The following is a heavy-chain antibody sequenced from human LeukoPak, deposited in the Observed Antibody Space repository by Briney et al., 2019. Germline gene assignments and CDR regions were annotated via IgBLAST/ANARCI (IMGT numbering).Heavy chain of an antibody. V-gene: IGHV3-30*18. CDR1: GFTFSSYG. D-gene: IGHD3-10*01. CDR3: AKEQKDYYGSGSYYRGMDV. CDR2: ISYDGSNK. J-gene: IGHJ6*02. Sequence: PGGSLRLSCAASGFTFSSYGMHWVRQAPGKGLEWVAVISYDGSNKYYADSVKGRFTISRDNSKNTVYLQMNSLRAEDTAVYYRAKEQKDYYGSGSYYRGMDVWGQGTTVTVSS.